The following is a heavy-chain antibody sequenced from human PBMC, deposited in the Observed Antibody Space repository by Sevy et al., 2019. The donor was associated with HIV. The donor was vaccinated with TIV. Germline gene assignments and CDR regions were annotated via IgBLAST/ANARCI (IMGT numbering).Heavy chain of an antibody. CDR3: ARANLDSSGSYDAFDI. Sequence: GGSLRLSCAASGFTFITYTMNWVRQAPGKGLEWVSSIGISSSYIYYADSVKGQFTISRDNAKNSLYLQMNSLRAEDMAVYYCARANLDSSGSYDAFDIWGQGTMVNVSS. CDR1: GFTFITYT. D-gene: IGHD3-22*01. V-gene: IGHV3-21*01. CDR2: IGISSSYI. J-gene: IGHJ3*02.